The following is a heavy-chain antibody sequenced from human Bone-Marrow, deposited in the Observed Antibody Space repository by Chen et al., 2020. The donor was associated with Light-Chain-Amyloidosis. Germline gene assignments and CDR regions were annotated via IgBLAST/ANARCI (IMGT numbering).Heavy chain of an antibody. CDR2: ITSSGSGT. J-gene: IGHJ4*02. Sequence: EVVLEESGGDLVQPGGSLRLSCAASGFIFSDYSMTWVRQAPGKGLDWVSAITSSGSGTNYADSVRGRFIISRDNSKNILYLHMNSLRVEDTAVYYRVKRQFLSYGDLDHWGQGTLVTVSS. CDR3: VKRQFLSYGDLDH. D-gene: IGHD4-17*01. CDR1: GFIFSDYS. V-gene: IGHV3-23*04.